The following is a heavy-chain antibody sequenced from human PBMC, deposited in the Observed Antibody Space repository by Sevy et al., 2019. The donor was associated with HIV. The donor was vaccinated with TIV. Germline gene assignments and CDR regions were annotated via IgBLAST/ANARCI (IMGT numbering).Heavy chain of an antibody. D-gene: IGHD6-13*01. J-gene: IGHJ3*02. CDR2: ISSSRSYM. Sequence: GGSLRLSCAASGFTFSSYSMNWVRQAPGKGLEWVSSISSSRSYMYYADSVKGRFTISRDNAKNSLYLQMNSLRAEDTAVYYCAIDDLSSWYDAFDIWGQGTMVTVSS. V-gene: IGHV3-21*01. CDR3: AIDDLSSWYDAFDI. CDR1: GFTFSSYS.